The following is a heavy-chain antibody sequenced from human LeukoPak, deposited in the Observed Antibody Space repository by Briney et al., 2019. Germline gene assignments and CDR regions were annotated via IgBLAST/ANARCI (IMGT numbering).Heavy chain of an antibody. V-gene: IGHV3-38-3*01. CDR2: ISGGST. D-gene: IGHD6-13*01. J-gene: IGHJ4*02. CDR3: ARDPGTDGSSWYVLDN. Sequence: GGSLRLSCAASGFTVSSNEMSWVRQAPGKGLEWVSSISGGSTYYADSRKGRFTISRDNSKNTLYLQMNSLRAEDTAVYYCARDPGTDGSSWYVLDNWGQGTLVTVSA. CDR1: GFTVSSNE.